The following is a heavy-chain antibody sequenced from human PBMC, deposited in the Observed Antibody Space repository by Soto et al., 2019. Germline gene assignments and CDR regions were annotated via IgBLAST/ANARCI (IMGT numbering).Heavy chain of an antibody. Sequence: SETLSLTCTVSGGSISSYYWSWIRQPPGKGLEWIGYLYFSGSTDYNPSLKSRVTISVDASKNQFSLMLTSVTAADTAVYYCAGHALVWGAAFDLWGQGTMATVSS. CDR1: GGSISSYY. V-gene: IGHV4-59*01. J-gene: IGHJ3*01. CDR2: LYFSGST. D-gene: IGHD3-16*01. CDR3: AGHALVWGAAFDL.